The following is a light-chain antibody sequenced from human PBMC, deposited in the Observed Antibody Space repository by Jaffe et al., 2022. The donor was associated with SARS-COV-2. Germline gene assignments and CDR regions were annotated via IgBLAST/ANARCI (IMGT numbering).Light chain of an antibody. CDR2: GAS. CDR3: QQYNNWPGT. Sequence: EIVMTQSPDTLSVFPGERATLSCRASQSVSGKLAWYQQKPGQAPRLLIYGASTRATGIPARFSGSGSGTEFTLTISSLQSEDFAVYYCQQYNNWPGTFGQGTKVEIK. CDR1: QSVSGK. J-gene: IGKJ1*01. V-gene: IGKV3-15*01.